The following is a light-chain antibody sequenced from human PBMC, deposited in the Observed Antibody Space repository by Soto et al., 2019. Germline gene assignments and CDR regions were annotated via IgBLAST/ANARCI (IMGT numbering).Light chain of an antibody. CDR3: QQSYSPPKT. J-gene: IGKJ1*01. Sequence: DIQMTQSPSTLPASVGDRVTITCRASQTISHFLNWYQQRPGKVPKLLIYAASTLASGVPSRFSGSGSGTEFTLSIASVQPEDFATYFCQQSYSPPKTFGQGTKVDIK. CDR2: AAS. V-gene: IGKV1-39*01. CDR1: QTISHF.